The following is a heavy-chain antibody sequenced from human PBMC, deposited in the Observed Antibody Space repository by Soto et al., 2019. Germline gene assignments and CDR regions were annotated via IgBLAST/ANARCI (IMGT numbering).Heavy chain of an antibody. J-gene: IGHJ6*02. CDR3: ARSITMVRGVIVPSYYYYYGMDV. CDR2: IMPIFGTA. CDR1: GGTFSSYA. D-gene: IGHD3-10*01. V-gene: IGHV1-69*13. Sequence: SVKVCCRASGGTFSSYAISWVREAPGQWLECMGWIMPIFGTASYAQKFQGRVTITADESTSTAYMELSRLRSEDTDVYYCARSITMVRGVIVPSYYYYYGMDVWGQGTTVTVSS.